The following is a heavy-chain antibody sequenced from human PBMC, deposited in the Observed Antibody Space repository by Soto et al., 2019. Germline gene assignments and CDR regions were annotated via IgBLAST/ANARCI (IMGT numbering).Heavy chain of an antibody. CDR2: ISSSSSYI. CDR3: ARDKSGSPLSYYYGMDV. V-gene: IGHV3-21*01. Sequence: GGSLRLSCAASGFTFSSYSMKWVRHAPGKGLEWVSSISSSSSYIYYADSVKGRFTISRDNAKNSLYLQMNSLRAEDTAVYYCARDKSGSPLSYYYGMDVWGQGTTVTVSS. D-gene: IGHD5-12*01. CDR1: GFTFSSYS. J-gene: IGHJ6*02.